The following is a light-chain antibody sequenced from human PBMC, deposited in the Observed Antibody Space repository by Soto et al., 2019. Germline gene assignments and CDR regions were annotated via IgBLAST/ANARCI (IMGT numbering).Light chain of an antibody. CDR1: SGHSSYA. Sequence: QLVLTQSPSASASLGASVKLACALSSGHSSYAIAWHQQQPEKGPRALMKLNSDGSHTRGDGIPDRFSGSSSGAERYLTISSLQSEDDADYYCQTWGTGILVFGGGTQLTVL. J-gene: IGLJ3*02. CDR3: QTWGTGILV. V-gene: IGLV4-69*01. CDR2: LNSDGSH.